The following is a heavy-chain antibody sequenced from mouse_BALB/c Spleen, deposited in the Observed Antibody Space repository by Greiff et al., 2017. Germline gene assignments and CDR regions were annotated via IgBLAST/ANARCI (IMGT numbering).Heavy chain of an antibody. CDR3: TRSGGDRYGWAMDY. D-gene: IGHD2-14*01. CDR1: GFNINDTY. V-gene: IGHV14-3*02. J-gene: IGHJ4*01. Sequence: EVQLQQSGAELVKPGASVKLSCTASGFNINDTYIHWVKQRPEQGLEWIGRIYPASGNTKYDPKFQGKATITADTSSNTAYLQLSSLTSEDTAVYCCTRSGGDRYGWAMDYWGQGTSVTVSS. CDR2: IYPASGNT.